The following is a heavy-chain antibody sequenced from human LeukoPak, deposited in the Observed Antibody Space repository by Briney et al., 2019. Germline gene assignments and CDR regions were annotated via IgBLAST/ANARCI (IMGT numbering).Heavy chain of an antibody. D-gene: IGHD7-27*01. CDR3: ARARAWGPPLEY. V-gene: IGHV4-30-4*01. Sequence: PSETLSLTCTVSGGSISSGDYHWSWVRQSPGKSLEWIGYIYYSGTIYYNPSLKSRVTISVDTTKNQFSLKVTSVTAADTAVYFCARARAWGPPLEYWGQGNLVTVSS. CDR2: IYYSGTI. CDR1: GGSISSGDYH. J-gene: IGHJ4*02.